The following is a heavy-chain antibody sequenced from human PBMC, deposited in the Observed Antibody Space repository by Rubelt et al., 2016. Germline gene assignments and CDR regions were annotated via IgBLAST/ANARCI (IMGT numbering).Heavy chain of an antibody. CDR1: GGSFSGYY. V-gene: IGHV4-34*12. CDR3: ARDGSGSPDYVDY. D-gene: IGHD3-10*01. Sequence: QVQLQQWGAGLLKPSETLSLTCAVYGGSFSGYYWTWIRQPPGKGLDWIGEIIHSGSTNYNRSLKSRITLSVGTSKNQFSLKLSSVTAADTAVYYCARDGSGSPDYVDYWGQGTLVTVSS. CDR2: IIHSGST. J-gene: IGHJ4*02.